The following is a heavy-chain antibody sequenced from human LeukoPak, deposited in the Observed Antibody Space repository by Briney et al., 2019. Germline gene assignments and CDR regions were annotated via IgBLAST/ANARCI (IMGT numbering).Heavy chain of an antibody. Sequence: GGSLRLSCAASGFTVSSNYMSWVRQAPGKGLEWVSVIYSGGSTYYADSVRGRFTISRDNSKNTLYLQMNSLRAEDTAVYYCASPATVATMWLPPVDYWGQGTLVTVSS. D-gene: IGHD5-12*01. CDR3: ASPATVATMWLPPVDY. CDR1: GFTVSSNY. CDR2: IYSGGST. J-gene: IGHJ4*02. V-gene: IGHV3-66*02.